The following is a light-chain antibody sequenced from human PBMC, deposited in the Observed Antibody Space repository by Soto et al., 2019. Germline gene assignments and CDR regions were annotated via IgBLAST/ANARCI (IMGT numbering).Light chain of an antibody. CDR1: SSDIGSYRS. Sequence: QSALTQPASVSGSPGQSVTSSCTGTSSDIGSYRSVSWYQQHPGKAPKLLISEVSHRPSGVSNRFSGSKSGNTASLTISGLQPEDEATYYCSSYTNTSTLIVFGTGTKVTVL. V-gene: IGLV2-14*01. CDR3: SSYTNTSTLIV. CDR2: EVS. J-gene: IGLJ1*01.